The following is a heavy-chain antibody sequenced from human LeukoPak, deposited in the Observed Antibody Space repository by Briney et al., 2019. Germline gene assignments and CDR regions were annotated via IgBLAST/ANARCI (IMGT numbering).Heavy chain of an antibody. CDR1: GYTFTSYY. Sequence: GASVKVSCKTSGYTFTSYYMHWVRQAPGQGLEWMGIINPSGGSTSYAQKFQGRVTMTRDTSTSTVYMELSSLRSEDTAMYYCARAYCSTTSCIYGNYFDYWGQGTLVTVSS. J-gene: IGHJ4*02. CDR2: INPSGGST. CDR3: ARAYCSTTSCIYGNYFDY. D-gene: IGHD2-2*01. V-gene: IGHV1-46*01.